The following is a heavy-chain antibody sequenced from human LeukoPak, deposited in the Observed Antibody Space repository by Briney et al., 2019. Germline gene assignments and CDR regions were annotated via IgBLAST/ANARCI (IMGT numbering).Heavy chain of an antibody. CDR1: GFIVNTYA. Sequence: GGSLRLSCAASGFIVNTYAMNWVRQAPGKGLEWVSAISGSGGTIYYADSVKGRFTISRDNAKNSLYLQMNSLRAEDTAVYYCARAPSDFWGQGTLVTVSS. CDR3: ARAPSDF. J-gene: IGHJ4*02. CDR2: ISGSGGTI. V-gene: IGHV3-23*01.